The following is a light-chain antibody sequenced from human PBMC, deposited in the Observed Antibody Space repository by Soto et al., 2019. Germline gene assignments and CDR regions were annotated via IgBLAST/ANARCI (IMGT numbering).Light chain of an antibody. CDR1: QGIRNC. V-gene: IGKV1-27*01. J-gene: IGKJ1*01. CDR2: GAS. Sequence: DVQMTQSPSSLSASVGDRVTITCRASQGIRNCLAWYQEKPGKVPELLIYGASTLQSGVPSRFSVSGSGTDFTLTISSLQPEDVATYYCQKYETAPWTFGQGTKVEIK. CDR3: QKYETAPWT.